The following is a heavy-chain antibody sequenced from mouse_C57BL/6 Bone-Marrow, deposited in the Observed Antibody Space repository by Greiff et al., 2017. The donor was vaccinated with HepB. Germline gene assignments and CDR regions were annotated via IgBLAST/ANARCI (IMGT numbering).Heavy chain of an antibody. V-gene: IGHV1-47*01. CDR2: FHPYNDDT. CDR1: GYTFTTYP. Sequence: QVQLQQSGAELVKPGASVKMSCKASGYTFTTYPIEWMQQNHGQSLEWIGNFHPYNDDTKYNEKFKGKATLAVEKSSSTVYLELSRLTSDDSAVYYCARRDYGRSLGFAYWGQGTLVTVSA. J-gene: IGHJ3*01. D-gene: IGHD1-1*01. CDR3: ARRDYGRSLGFAY.